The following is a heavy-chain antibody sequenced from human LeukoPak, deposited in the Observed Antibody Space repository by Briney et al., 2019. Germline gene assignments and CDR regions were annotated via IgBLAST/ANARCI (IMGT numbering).Heavy chain of an antibody. J-gene: IGHJ4*02. D-gene: IGHD2-21*02. CDR2: ISYDGSNK. CDR1: GFTFSSYG. V-gene: IGHV3-30*18. Sequence: PRGSLRLSCAASGFTFSSYGMHWVRQAPGKGLEWVAVISYDGSNKYYADSVKGRFTISRDSSKNTLYLQMNSLRAEDTAVYSCAKGPVTAVPYYFDYWGQGTLVTVSS. CDR3: AKGPVTAVPYYFDY.